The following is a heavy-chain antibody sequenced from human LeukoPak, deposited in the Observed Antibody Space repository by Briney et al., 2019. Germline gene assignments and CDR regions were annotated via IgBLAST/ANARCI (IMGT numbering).Heavy chain of an antibody. J-gene: IGHJ4*02. CDR2: MTPNSGNT. CDR3: VGEKNCPDGICYED. Sequence: GASVKVSCKASGYTLGNNDINWVRQATGQGLEWLGWMTPNSGNTGYGRKFQGRVTMTGDTSISTAYMELSNLRSEDTAVYYCVGEKNCPDGICYEDWGQGTLVTVSS. CDR1: GYTLGNND. D-gene: IGHD2-8*01. V-gene: IGHV1-8*02.